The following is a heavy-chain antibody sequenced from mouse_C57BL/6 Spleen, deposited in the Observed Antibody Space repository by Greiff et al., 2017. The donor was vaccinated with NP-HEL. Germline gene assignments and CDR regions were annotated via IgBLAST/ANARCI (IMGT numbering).Heavy chain of an antibody. CDR1: GYTFTDYY. CDR3: ARESEIYYDFDY. J-gene: IGHJ2*01. V-gene: IGHV1-76*01. CDR2: IYPGSGNT. Sequence: VQLQQSGAELVRPGASVKLSCKASGYTFTDYYINWVKQRPGQGLEWIARIYPGSGNTYYNEKFKGKATLTAEKSSSTAYMQLSSLTSEDSAVYFCARESEIYYDFDYWGQGTTLTVSS. D-gene: IGHD2-4*01.